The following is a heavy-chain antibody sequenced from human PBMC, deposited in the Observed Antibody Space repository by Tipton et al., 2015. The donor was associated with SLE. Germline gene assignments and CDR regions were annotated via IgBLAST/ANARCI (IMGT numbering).Heavy chain of an antibody. CDR1: GFTFSSYA. V-gene: IGHV3-23*01. CDR3: ARSLSGYDFFDY. CDR2: ISGSGGST. J-gene: IGHJ4*02. Sequence: SLRLSCAASGFTFSSYAMSWVRQAPGKGLEWVSAISGSGGSTYYADSVKGRFTISRDNSKNTLYLQMNSLRAEDTAVYYCARSLSGYDFFDYWGQGSLVNVSS. D-gene: IGHD5-12*01.